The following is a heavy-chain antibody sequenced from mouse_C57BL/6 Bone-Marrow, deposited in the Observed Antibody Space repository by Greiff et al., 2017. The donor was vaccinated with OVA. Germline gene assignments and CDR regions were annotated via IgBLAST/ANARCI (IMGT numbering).Heavy chain of an antibody. CDR3: GRHKGYFDD. CDR1: GFTFSDYG. V-gene: IGHV5-15*01. Sequence: EVQLVESGGGLVQPGGSLKLSCAASGFTFSDYGMAWVRQAPRKGPEWVAFISHLAYSIYYADTVTGRFTLARENAKNTLYLDRSRLWAEDTAMYYGGRHKGYFDDWGTGTTVTVSA. J-gene: IGHJ1*03. D-gene: IGHD1-3*01. CDR2: ISHLAYSI.